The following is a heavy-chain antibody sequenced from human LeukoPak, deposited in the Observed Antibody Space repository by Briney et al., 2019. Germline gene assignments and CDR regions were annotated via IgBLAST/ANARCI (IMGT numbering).Heavy chain of an antibody. V-gene: IGHV3-23*01. D-gene: IGHD6-19*01. Sequence: GGSLRLSCVASGFTFSDYYMSWVRQAPGKGLEWVSAISGSGGSTYYADSVKGRFTISRDNSKNTLYLQMNSLRAEDTAVYYCAKDPLSGYSSGRSLPTYYFDYWGQGTLVTVSS. J-gene: IGHJ4*02. CDR2: ISGSGGST. CDR1: GFTFSDYY. CDR3: AKDPLSGYSSGRSLPTYYFDY.